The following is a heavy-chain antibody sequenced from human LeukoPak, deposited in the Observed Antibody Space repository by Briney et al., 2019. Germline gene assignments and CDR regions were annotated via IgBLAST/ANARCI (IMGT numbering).Heavy chain of an antibody. J-gene: IGHJ4*02. CDR3: ARGPSGYLNT. Sequence: GGSLRLSCAAPEFSVGSNYMTWVRQAPGKGLEWVSLIYSGGSTYYADSVKGRFTISRDNSKNTLYLQMNSLRAEDTAVYYCARGPSGYLNTGGQGTLVTVSS. CDR1: EFSVGSNY. CDR2: IYSGGST. V-gene: IGHV3-66*01. D-gene: IGHD5-12*01.